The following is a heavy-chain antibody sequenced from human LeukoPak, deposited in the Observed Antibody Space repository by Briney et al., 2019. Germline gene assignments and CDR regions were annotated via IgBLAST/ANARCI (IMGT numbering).Heavy chain of an antibody. CDR1: GGFISSYY. V-gene: IGHV4-4*09. CDR2: IYTSGST. Sequence: SETLSLTCTVSGGFISSYYWSWIRQPPGKGLEWIGYIYTSGSTNYNPSLKSRVTISVDTSKNQFSLKLSSVTAADTAVYYCARHGYCSSTSCYNRWFDPWGQGTLVTVSS. D-gene: IGHD2-2*03. CDR3: ARHGYCSSTSCYNRWFDP. J-gene: IGHJ5*02.